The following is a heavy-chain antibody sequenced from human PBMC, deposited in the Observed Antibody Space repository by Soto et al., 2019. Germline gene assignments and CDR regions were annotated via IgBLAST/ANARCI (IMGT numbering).Heavy chain of an antibody. D-gene: IGHD1-20*01. CDR2: INHSGST. Sequence: PSETLSLTCAVYGGSFSRYYWSWIRQPPGKGLEWIGEINHSGSTNYNPSLKSRVTISVDTSKNQFSLKLSSVTAADTAVYYCARGITTYWGQGTLVTVSS. CDR3: ARGITTY. CDR1: GGSFSRYY. J-gene: IGHJ4*02. V-gene: IGHV4-34*01.